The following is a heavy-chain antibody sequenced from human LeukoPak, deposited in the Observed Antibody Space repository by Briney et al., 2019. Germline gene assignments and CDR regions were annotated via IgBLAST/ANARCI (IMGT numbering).Heavy chain of an antibody. CDR3: ARDQYCGGDCYSYAFDI. Sequence: SVKVSCKASGGTFSSYAISWVRQAPGQGLEWMGRIIPILGIANYAQKFQGRVTITADKSTSTAYMELSSLRSEDTAVYYCARDQYCGGDCYSYAFDIWGQGTMVTVSS. CDR2: IIPILGIA. D-gene: IGHD2-21*02. CDR1: GGTFSSYA. J-gene: IGHJ3*02. V-gene: IGHV1-69*04.